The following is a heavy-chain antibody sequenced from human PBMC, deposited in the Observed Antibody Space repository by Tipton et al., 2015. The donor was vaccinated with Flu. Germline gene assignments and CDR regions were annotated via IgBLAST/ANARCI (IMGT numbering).Heavy chain of an antibody. CDR2: IYYSGST. CDR1: GGSISSSSYY. CDR3: ARGVELEGFDP. V-gene: IGHV4-39*07. D-gene: IGHD1-7*01. J-gene: IGHJ5*02. Sequence: TLSLTCTVSGGSISSSSYYWGWIRQPPGKGLEWIGSIYYSGSTYYNPSLKSRVTISVDTSKNQFSLKLSSVTAADTAVYYCARGVELEGFDPWGQGTLVTVSS.